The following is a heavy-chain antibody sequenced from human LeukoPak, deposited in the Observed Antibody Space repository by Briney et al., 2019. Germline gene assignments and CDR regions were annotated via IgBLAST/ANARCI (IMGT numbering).Heavy chain of an antibody. Sequence: PSETLSLTCTVSGASISSYYWSWIRQPPWKGLEWIGYIYYSGSANYNPSLKSRVTISVDTSKNQFSLNLSSVTAADTAVYYCAKGRGPSGYDAWGQGTLVTVSS. V-gene: IGHV4-59*01. CDR2: IYYSGSA. D-gene: IGHD5-12*01. J-gene: IGHJ4*02. CDR3: AKGRGPSGYDA. CDR1: GASISSYY.